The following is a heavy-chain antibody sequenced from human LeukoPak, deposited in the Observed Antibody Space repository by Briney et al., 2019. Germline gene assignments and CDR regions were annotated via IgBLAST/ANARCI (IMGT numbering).Heavy chain of an antibody. CDR2: IYYSGST. V-gene: IGHV4-61*05. J-gene: IGHJ4*02. CDR3: ARARAGLYFDY. CDR1: GGSISSSSYY. Sequence: SETLSLTCTVSGGSISSSSYYWGWIRQPPGKGLEWIGYIYYSGSTNYNPSLKSRVTISVDTSKNQFSLKLSSVTAADTAVYYCARARAGLYFDYWGQGTLVTVSS. D-gene: IGHD3-10*01.